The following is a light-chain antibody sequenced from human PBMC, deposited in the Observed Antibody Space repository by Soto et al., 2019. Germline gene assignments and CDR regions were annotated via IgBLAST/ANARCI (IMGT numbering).Light chain of an antibody. V-gene: IGKV3-15*01. CDR3: QQYDNWPST. J-gene: IGKJ2*02. CDR2: GAS. Sequence: ERVMTQSPATLSVSPGEGATLSCRASQSVSSNLAWYQQKPGQAPRLLIYGASTRATGVPGRFSGSGSGTEFTLSISSLQSEDFAVYYCQQYDNWPSTFGQGTKLEIK. CDR1: QSVSSN.